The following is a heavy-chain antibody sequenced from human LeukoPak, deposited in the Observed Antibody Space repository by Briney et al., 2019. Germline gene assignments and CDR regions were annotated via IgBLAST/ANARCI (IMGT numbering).Heavy chain of an antibody. V-gene: IGHV3-30*18. Sequence: PGGSLRLSCAASGFTFSSYGMHWVRQAPGQGLEWVALISNDGSNKFYADSVKGRFTISRDNSKNTLYLQMNSLRAEDTAVYYCAKGVYDSSGYYPNDALDIWGQGTMVTVSS. D-gene: IGHD3-22*01. CDR1: GFTFSSYG. CDR3: AKGVYDSSGYYPNDALDI. CDR2: ISNDGSNK. J-gene: IGHJ3*02.